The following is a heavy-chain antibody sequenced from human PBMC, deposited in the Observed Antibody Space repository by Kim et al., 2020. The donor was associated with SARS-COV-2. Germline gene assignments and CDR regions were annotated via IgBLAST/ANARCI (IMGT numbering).Heavy chain of an antibody. CDR2: IWYDGSNK. J-gene: IGHJ6*02. D-gene: IGHD6-19*01. CDR1: GFTFSSYG. CDR3: AKGDSSGWRDYYYYYGMDV. V-gene: IGHV3-33*06. Sequence: GGSLRLSCAASGFTFSSYGMHWVRQAPGKGLEWVAVIWYDGSNKYYADSVKGRFTISRDNSKNTLYLQMNSLRAEDTAVYYCAKGDSSGWRDYYYYYGMDVWGQGTTVTVSS.